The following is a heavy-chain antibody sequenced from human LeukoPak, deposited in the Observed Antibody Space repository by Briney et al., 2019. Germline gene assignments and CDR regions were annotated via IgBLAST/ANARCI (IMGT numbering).Heavy chain of an antibody. CDR3: ARYPYSSSWYEPPNYYYYGMDV. CDR1: GGSISSGGYY. CDR2: IYYSGST. D-gene: IGHD6-13*01. V-gene: IGHV4-31*01. Sequence: PSETLSLTCTVSGGSISSGGYYWSWIRQHPGKGLEWIGYIYYSGSTYYNPSLKSLVTISVDTSKNQFSLKLSSVTAADTAVYYCARYPYSSSWYEPPNYYYYGMDVWGQGTTVTVSS. J-gene: IGHJ6*02.